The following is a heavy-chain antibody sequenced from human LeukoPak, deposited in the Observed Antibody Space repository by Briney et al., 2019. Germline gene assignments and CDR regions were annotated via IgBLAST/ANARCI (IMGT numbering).Heavy chain of an antibody. CDR2: IYYSGST. CDR3: ARQTPGYYDILTGYYNVIDWFDP. CDR1: GGSISSSSYY. V-gene: IGHV4-39*01. J-gene: IGHJ5*02. D-gene: IGHD3-9*01. Sequence: PSETLSLTCTVSGGSISSSSYYWGWIRQPPGKGLEWIGSIYYSGSTYYNPSLKSRVTISVDTSKNQFSLKLSSVTAADTAVYYCARQTPGYYDILTGYYNVIDWFDPWGQGTLVTVSS.